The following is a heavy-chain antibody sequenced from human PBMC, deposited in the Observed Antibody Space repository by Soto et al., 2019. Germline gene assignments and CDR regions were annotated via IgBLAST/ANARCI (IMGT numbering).Heavy chain of an antibody. CDR3: ARQTVVVPAAEAHWFDP. CDR1: GGSISSYY. V-gene: IGHV4-59*08. CDR2: TYYSGST. J-gene: IGHJ5*02. Sequence: QVQLQESGPGLVKPSETLSLTCTVSGGSISSYYWSWIRQPPGKGLEGIGYTYYSGSTNYNPSLKSRVTISVDPSKNQFSLKLSSLTAADTAVYYCARQTVVVPAAEAHWFDPWGQGTLVTVSS. D-gene: IGHD2-2*01.